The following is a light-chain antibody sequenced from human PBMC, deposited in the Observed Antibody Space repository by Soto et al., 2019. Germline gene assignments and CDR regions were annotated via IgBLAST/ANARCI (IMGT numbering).Light chain of an antibody. Sequence: QSVLTQPPSVSAAPGQKVTISCSGSSSNIGDYFVSWYQRFPGTAPKMLIYDNNKRPSAIPDRFSASKSGTSATLVIAGLQTGDEADYYCATWDSSLTAVVFGGGTKLTVL. CDR3: ATWDSSLTAVV. J-gene: IGLJ2*01. CDR2: DNN. V-gene: IGLV1-51*01. CDR1: SSNIGDYF.